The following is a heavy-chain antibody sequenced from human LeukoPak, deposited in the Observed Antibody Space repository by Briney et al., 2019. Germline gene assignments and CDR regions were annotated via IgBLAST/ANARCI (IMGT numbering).Heavy chain of an antibody. Sequence: GESLKISCKASGYTFSSYGISWVRQAPGQGLEWMGWISAYNGNTNYAQMVQGRVTMTTDTSTSTAYMEVRSLRSDDTAMYYCARDVGDIVTIPAAISVPWGQGTLVTVSS. CDR1: GYTFSSYG. V-gene: IGHV1-18*01. D-gene: IGHD2-2*01. CDR2: ISAYNGNT. J-gene: IGHJ5*02. CDR3: ARDVGDIVTIPAAISVP.